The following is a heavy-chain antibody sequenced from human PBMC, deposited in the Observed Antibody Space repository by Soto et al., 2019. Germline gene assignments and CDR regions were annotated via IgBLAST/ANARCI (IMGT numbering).Heavy chain of an antibody. CDR2: INPSGGST. J-gene: IGHJ4*02. Sequence: ASVKVSCKASGDTFTGYYMHWVRQAPGQGLEWMGIINPSGGSTSYAQKFQGRFAMTRDTSTSTAYMELSSLRSEDTAVYYCARDRGYCGSGSYYEFDFCGQGTLVTVSS. CDR3: ARDRGYCGSGSYYEFDF. D-gene: IGHD3-10*01. V-gene: IGHV1-46*01. CDR1: GDTFTGYY.